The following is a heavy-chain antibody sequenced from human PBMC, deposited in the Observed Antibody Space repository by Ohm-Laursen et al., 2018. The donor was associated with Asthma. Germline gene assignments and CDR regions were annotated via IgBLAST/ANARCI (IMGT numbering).Heavy chain of an antibody. Sequence: SLRLSCSASGFTFSSYWMSWVRQAPGKGLEWVANIKQDASEKYYLDSVRGRFTTSRDNAENSLYLQMNSLRAQDTAVYYCALGGSYPGRWGQGTLVTVSS. J-gene: IGHJ4*02. CDR1: GFTFSSYW. CDR2: IKQDASEK. CDR3: ALGGSYPGR. D-gene: IGHD1-26*01. V-gene: IGHV3-7*01.